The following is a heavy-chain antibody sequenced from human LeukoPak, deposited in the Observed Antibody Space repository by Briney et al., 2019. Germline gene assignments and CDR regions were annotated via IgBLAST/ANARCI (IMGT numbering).Heavy chain of an antibody. Sequence: PGGSLRLSCAVSGFTVSGNYMSWVRHAPGKGLEWGSLIYSGGTTYYADSVKGRFTISRDNCKNTLYLQMNSLGAEDAAVYCCARRAGGYSHPYDYWGQGILVTVSS. J-gene: IGHJ4*02. CDR1: GFTVSGNY. CDR2: IYSGGTT. CDR3: ARRAGGYSHPYDY. D-gene: IGHD4-23*01. V-gene: IGHV3-53*01.